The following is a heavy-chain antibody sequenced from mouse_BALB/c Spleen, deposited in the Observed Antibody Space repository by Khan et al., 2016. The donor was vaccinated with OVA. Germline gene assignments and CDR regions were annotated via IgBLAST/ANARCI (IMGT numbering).Heavy chain of an antibody. D-gene: IGHD2-14*01. J-gene: IGHJ3*01. V-gene: IGHV1-4*01. CDR3: VRDGAYHRSDGWFAY. CDR2: INPSNDYT. Sequence: QIQLVQSGAELARPGASVKMSCKASGYTFTSYTIHWIKKRPGQGLEWIGYINPSNDYTNYNQKFKDKATLTTDKSSTTAYLRLSSLTSDDSAVYNCVRDGAYHRSDGWFAYWGQGTLVTVSA. CDR1: GYTFTSYT.